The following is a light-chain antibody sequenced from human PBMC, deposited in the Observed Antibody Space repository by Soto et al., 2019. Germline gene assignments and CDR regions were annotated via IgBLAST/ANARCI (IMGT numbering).Light chain of an antibody. CDR3: QPSNNYFT. CDR2: DAS. Sequence: DIQMTQSPSTLCASVGNRVTISCRASQTIGSWLAWYQQKGSEAPKLLIYDASSLQSGVPSRFSGIGSGTEFTLTISSMKTDYFATYDCQPSNNYFTFGPGTKVDIK. CDR1: QTIGSW. J-gene: IGKJ3*01. V-gene: IGKV1-5*01.